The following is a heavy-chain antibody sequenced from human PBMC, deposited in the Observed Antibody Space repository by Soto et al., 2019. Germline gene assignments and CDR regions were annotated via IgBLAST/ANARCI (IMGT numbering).Heavy chain of an antibody. D-gene: IGHD2-2*01. CDR1: GGSTSSGDYY. CDR2: IYYSGST. CDR3: ARRECSSASCYQSNWFDP. Sequence: SETLSLTCTVSGGSTSSGDYYWSWIRQPPGKGLEWIGYIYYSGSTYYNPSLKSRVTISIDTSKNQLSLRLTSVTAADTAVYYCARRECSSASCYQSNWFDPWGQGTLVTVSS. J-gene: IGHJ5*02. V-gene: IGHV4-61*08.